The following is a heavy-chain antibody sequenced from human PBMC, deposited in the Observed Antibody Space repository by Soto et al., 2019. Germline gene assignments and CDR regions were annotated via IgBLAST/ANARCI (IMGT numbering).Heavy chain of an antibody. CDR2: ISKDGNST. D-gene: IGHD1-1*01. CDR3: TTVTTPTDH. V-gene: IGHV3-74*03. J-gene: IGHJ4*02. Sequence: GGSLRLSCAASGFTCSNFWMHWVRQAPGKGLVWVSRISKDGNSTAYADSVKGRFTVSRDNARNTVFLQMNSLRADDTAVYYCTTVTTPTDHWGQGTLVTVSS. CDR1: GFTCSNFW.